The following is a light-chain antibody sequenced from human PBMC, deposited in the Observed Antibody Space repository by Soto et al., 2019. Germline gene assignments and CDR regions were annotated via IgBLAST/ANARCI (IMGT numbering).Light chain of an antibody. CDR2: DVS. V-gene: IGLV2-14*01. CDR1: SSDVGGYNY. CDR3: SSYTSSSTLVV. Sequence: QSALTQPASVSGSPGQSITISCTGTSSDVGGYNYVSWYQPHPGKAPKLMIYDVSNRPSGVSNRFSGSKSGNTASLTISGLQAEDEADYYCSSYTSSSTLVVFGGGTQLTVL. J-gene: IGLJ2*01.